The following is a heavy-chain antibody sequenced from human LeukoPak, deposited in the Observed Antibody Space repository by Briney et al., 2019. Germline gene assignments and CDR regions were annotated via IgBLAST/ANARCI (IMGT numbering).Heavy chain of an antibody. CDR2: IYYSGST. Sequence: EPSETLSLTCTVSGGSISSGGYYWSWIRQHPGKGLEWIGYIYYSGSTYYNPSLKSRVTISVDTSKNQFSLKLSSVTAADTAVYYCRHEVGSVVPAAIRLVSYYGMDVWGQGTTVTVSS. D-gene: IGHD2-2*02. J-gene: IGHJ6*02. V-gene: IGHV4-31*09. CDR1: GGSISSGGYY. CDR3: RHEVGSVVPAAIRLVSYYGMDV.